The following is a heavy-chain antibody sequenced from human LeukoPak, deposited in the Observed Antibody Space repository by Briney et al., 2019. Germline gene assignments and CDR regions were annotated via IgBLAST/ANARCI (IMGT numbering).Heavy chain of an antibody. CDR1: GYTFSGYY. V-gene: IGHV1-2*02. CDR3: ARGYPLSTTAAGTYFQH. D-gene: IGHD6-13*01. CDR2: INPNSGGT. J-gene: IGHJ1*01. Sequence: GASVKVSCKASGYTFSGYYMHWVRQAPGQGLEWMGWINPNSGGTNYAQKFQGRVTMTRDTSISTAYMELSRLRSDDTAVYYCARGYPLSTTAAGTYFQHWSQGTLVTVSS.